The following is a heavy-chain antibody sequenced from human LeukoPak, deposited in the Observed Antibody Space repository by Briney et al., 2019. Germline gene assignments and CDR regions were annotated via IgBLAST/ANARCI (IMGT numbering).Heavy chain of an antibody. CDR2: INHSGST. Sequence: SETLSLTCAVYGGSFSGYYWSWIRQPPGKGLEWIGEINHSGSTNYNPSLKSRVTISVDTSKNQFSLKLSSVTAADTAVYYCARQSPYYYDSSGYYYGAFDIWGQGTMVTVSS. D-gene: IGHD3-22*01. CDR1: GGSFSGYY. V-gene: IGHV4-34*01. CDR3: ARQSPYYYDSSGYYYGAFDI. J-gene: IGHJ3*02.